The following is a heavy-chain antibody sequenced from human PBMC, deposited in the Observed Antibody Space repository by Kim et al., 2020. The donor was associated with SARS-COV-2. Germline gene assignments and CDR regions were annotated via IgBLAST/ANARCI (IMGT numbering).Heavy chain of an antibody. V-gene: IGHV3-30*07. Sequence: ADAVQDRITIAGDNYKNSLYLKMNSLRAEDTAVYYCARDLLVGATSYGMDVWGQGTTVTVSS. D-gene: IGHD1-26*01. CDR3: ARDLLVGATSYGMDV. J-gene: IGHJ6*02.